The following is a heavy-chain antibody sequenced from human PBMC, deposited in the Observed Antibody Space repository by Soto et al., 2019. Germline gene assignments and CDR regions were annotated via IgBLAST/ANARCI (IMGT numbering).Heavy chain of an antibody. V-gene: IGHV3-48*01. CDR2: ISSSSSTI. Sequence: GGSLRLSCAASGFTFSSYSMNWVLQAPGKGLEWVSYISSSSSTIYYADSVKGRFTISRDNAKNSLYLQMNSLRAEDTAVYYCARAVGYDFWSGYYTHFDYWGQGTLVTVSS. J-gene: IGHJ4*02. CDR1: GFTFSSYS. CDR3: ARAVGYDFWSGYYTHFDY. D-gene: IGHD3-3*01.